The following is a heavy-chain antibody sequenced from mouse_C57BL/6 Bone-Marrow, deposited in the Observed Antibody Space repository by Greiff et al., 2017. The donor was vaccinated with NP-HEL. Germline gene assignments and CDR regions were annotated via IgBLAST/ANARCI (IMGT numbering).Heavy chain of an antibody. CDR1: GYTFTSYW. J-gene: IGHJ3*01. V-gene: IGHV1-52*01. CDR2: IDPSDSDT. Sequence: QVQLQQPGAELVRPGSSVKLSCKASGYTFTSYWMHWVKQRPRQGLEWIGNIDPSDSDTHYNQKFKDKATLTVDKSSSTAYMQHSRLTSEDCAVYYCVDVYFAYWGQGPLVTVST. CDR3: VDVYFAY.